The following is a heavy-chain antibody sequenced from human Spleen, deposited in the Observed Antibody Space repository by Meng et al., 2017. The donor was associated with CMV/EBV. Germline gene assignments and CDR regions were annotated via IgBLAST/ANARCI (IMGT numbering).Heavy chain of an antibody. CDR2: ISSGGNTK. D-gene: IGHD2-2*01. J-gene: IGHJ4*02. CDR3: ARHRYGGPTSWPYFDY. CDR1: GFTFSSYE. V-gene: IGHV3-48*03. Sequence: GESLKISCAASGFTFSSYEMNWVRQAPGKGLERVSYISSGGNTKYYADSVKGRFTISRDNAKNSLYLQMTSLRAEDTAVYYCARHRYGGPTSWPYFDYWGQGTLVTVSS.